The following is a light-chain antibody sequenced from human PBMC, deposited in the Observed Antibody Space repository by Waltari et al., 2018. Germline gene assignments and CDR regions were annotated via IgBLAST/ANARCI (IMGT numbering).Light chain of an antibody. CDR1: SSNIGNNY. Sequence: QSVLTQPPSVSAAPGQRVTISCSGGSSNIGNNYVSWYRQFPGTAPKLLIYEDRERPADIPCRFSGSKSGTSATLDITGLQAGDDADYYCGTWDSSLSGAVFGGGTHLTVL. CDR3: GTWDSSLSGAV. J-gene: IGLJ7*01. CDR2: EDR. V-gene: IGLV1-51*02.